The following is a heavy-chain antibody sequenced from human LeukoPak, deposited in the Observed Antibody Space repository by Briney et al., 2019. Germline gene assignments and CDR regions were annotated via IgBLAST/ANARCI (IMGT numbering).Heavy chain of an antibody. Sequence: SQTLSLTCTVSGGSISSGSYYWSWIRQPAGKGLEWIGSIYHSGSTYYNPSLKSRVTISVDTSKNQFSLRLSSVTAADTAVYYCARHRPWYSSSWYSGWFDPWGQGTLVTVSS. V-gene: IGHV4-61*02. CDR3: ARHRPWYSSSWYSGWFDP. J-gene: IGHJ5*02. CDR1: GGSISSGSYY. D-gene: IGHD6-13*01. CDR2: IYHSGST.